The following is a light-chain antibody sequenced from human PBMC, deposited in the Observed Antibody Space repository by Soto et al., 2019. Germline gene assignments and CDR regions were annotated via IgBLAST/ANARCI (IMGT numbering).Light chain of an antibody. J-gene: IGKJ2*01. CDR1: QSVSSY. V-gene: IGKV3-11*01. CDR2: DAS. Sequence: EIVLTQSPATLSLSPGERATLSCRASQSVSSYLAWYQQKPGQAPRLLIYDASNRATGIPARFSGRGSGTDFTRTISGLEPEDFGVYYCQQRSNWPMYTFGQGTKLEIK. CDR3: QQRSNWPMYT.